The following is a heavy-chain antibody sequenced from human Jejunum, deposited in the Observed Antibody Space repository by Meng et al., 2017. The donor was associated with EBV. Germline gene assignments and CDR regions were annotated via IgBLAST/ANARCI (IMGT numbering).Heavy chain of an antibody. V-gene: IGHV4-61*08. CDR1: GGSVSSGGYY. CDR2: IYNSEST. D-gene: IGHD1-26*01. CDR3: ARDQNGSYFAY. Sequence: QVQLQDSGPGLVKPSETLSLTCTVSGGSVSSGGYYWSWIRQPPGKGLEWIGYIYNSESTNYKSSLKSRVTISADTSKNQFSLRLSSVTAADTAVYYCARDQNGSYFAYWGQGTLVTVSS. J-gene: IGHJ4*02.